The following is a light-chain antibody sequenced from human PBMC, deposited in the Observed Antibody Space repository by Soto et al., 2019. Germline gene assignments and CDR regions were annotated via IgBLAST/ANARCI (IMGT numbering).Light chain of an antibody. J-gene: IGKJ5*01. CDR1: QSASSSY. Sequence: EIVLTQSPGTLSLSPGERVTLSCRASQSASSSYLAWYQQKPGQAPRLLIYGASSRATGIPDRFSGSGSGTDFTLTISRLEPEDFAVYYCQQYGSSLSITFGQGTRLEIK. CDR3: QQYGSSLSIT. V-gene: IGKV3-20*01. CDR2: GAS.